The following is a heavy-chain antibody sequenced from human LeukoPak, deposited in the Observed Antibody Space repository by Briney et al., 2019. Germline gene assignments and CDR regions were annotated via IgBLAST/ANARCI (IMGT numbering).Heavy chain of an antibody. Sequence: GESLKISCAASGFTVSGTHMSWVRQAPGKGLEWVSAMYTGGTTYYADSVKGRFTISRDNSRNTLSLHMSSLRADDTAVYYCAKDEATSGGGLASWGQGTLVTVSS. CDR2: MYTGGTT. V-gene: IGHV3-53*01. CDR1: GFTVSGTH. J-gene: IGHJ4*02. CDR3: AKDEATSGGGLAS. D-gene: IGHD3-16*01.